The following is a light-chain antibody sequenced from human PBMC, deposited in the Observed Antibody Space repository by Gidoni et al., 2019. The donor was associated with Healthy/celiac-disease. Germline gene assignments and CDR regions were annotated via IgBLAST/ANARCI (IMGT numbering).Light chain of an antibody. V-gene: IGKV3-20*01. CDR2: GAS. J-gene: IGKJ1*01. CDR1: QSVSSSY. Sequence: ELVLTQSPGTQSLSPGERATLSCRASQSVSSSYLAWYQQKPGQAPRLLIYGASSRATGIPDRFSGSGSGTDFTLTISRLEPEDFAVYYCQQYGSSPWTFGQGTKVEIK. CDR3: QQYGSSPWT.